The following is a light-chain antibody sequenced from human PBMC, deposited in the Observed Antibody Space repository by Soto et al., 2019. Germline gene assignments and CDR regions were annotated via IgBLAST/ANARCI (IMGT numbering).Light chain of an antibody. J-gene: IGKJ2*01. Sequence: EIVLTQSPGTLSLSPGERATLSCRTSQSINSNYLAWYQQKPGQAPRLLIYGASSRTTGIPDRFSGSGSGTDFTLTISRLEPEDFAVYYCQQYNNWPYTFGQGTKLEIK. V-gene: IGKV3-20*01. CDR2: GAS. CDR1: QSINSNY. CDR3: QQYNNWPYT.